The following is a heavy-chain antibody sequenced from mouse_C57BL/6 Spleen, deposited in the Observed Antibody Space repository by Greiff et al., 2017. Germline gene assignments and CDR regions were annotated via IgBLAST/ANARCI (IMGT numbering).Heavy chain of an antibody. CDR3: ARGRAVVPAMDY. CDR2: FYPGDGDT. V-gene: IGHV1-80*01. J-gene: IGHJ4*01. Sequence: QVQLQQSGAELVKPGASVKISCKASGYAFSSYWMNWVKQRPGKGLEWIGQFYPGDGDTNYNGKFKGKATMSGDKSSSTAYMQLSSLTSEDSAVYFCARGRAVVPAMDYWGQGTSVTVSS. D-gene: IGHD1-1*01. CDR1: GYAFSSYW.